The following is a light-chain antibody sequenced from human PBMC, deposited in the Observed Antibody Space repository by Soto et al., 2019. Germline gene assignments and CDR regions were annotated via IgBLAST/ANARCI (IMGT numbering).Light chain of an antibody. V-gene: IGKV4-1*01. Sequence: DIVMTQSPDSLAVSLGERATINCKTSQSVLYSSNNKNYLAWFQHKPGQPPKLLIYWASTRESGVPDRFSGSGSGTDFTLTISSLQAEDVAVYYCYQYLYPPQTFGQGTNVEIK. CDR2: WAS. CDR3: YQYLYPPQT. CDR1: QSVLYSSNNKNY. J-gene: IGKJ1*01.